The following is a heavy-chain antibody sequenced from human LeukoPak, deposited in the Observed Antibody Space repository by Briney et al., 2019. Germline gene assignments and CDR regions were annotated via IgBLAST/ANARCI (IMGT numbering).Heavy chain of an antibody. CDR2: IYSGGST. CDR3: ARAGYYYGMDV. J-gene: IGHJ6*02. V-gene: IGHV3-66*01. Sequence: GGSLRLSCAASGFTVSSNYMSWVRQAPGKGLEWVSDIYSGGSTTYADSVKGTFTNSRDNSKNTLYLQMNSLRAEDTAVYYCARAGYYYGMDVWGQGTTVTVSS. CDR1: GFTVSSNY.